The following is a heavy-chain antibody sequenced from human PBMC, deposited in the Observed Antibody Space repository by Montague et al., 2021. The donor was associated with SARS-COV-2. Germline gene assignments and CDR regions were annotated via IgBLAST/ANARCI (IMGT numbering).Heavy chain of an antibody. D-gene: IGHD6-19*01. CDR3: ARNGGAAVPVLLLGMDI. CDR2: IYYLGTT. CDR1: GGSISGHY. J-gene: IGHJ6*02. V-gene: IGHV4-59*11. Sequence: SETLSLTCIVSGGSISGHYWSWVRQTPEKGLEWIGYIYYLGTTNXXPSLKTRVTFSVDTSKNQLSLMLTSVTAADTGVYYCARNGGAAVPVLLLGMDIWGQGTTVTVSS.